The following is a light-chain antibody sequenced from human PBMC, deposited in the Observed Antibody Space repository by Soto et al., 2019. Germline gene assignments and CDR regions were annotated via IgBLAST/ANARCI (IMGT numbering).Light chain of an antibody. CDR1: STDVGGHNF. J-gene: IGLJ2*01. CDR2: EVS. V-gene: IGLV2-14*01. Sequence: QSALTQPASVSGSPGQSITISCTGTSTDVGGHNFVSWYQQHPGKAPKLLIYEVSNRPSGVSNRFSGSKSGHTASLTISGLQAEDESDYYCSSYTSSRTVVFGGGTKLTVL. CDR3: SSYTSSRTVV.